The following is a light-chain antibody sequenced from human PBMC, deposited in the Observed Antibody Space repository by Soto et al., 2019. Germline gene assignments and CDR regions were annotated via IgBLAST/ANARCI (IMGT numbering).Light chain of an antibody. V-gene: IGKV3-20*01. J-gene: IGKJ2*01. CDR2: GAS. CDR1: ESVRSGY. Sequence: EIVLTQSPGTLSLSPGERATLSCRASESVRSGYLAWYQQKPGQAPRLLIYGASSRATGVPDRFRGSRSGTDFTLTISKLEPEDFAVYYCQQYGSSPGTFGQGTKLE. CDR3: QQYGSSPGT.